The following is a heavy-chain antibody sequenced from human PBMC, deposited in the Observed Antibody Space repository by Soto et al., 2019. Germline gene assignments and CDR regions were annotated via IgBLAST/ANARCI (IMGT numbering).Heavy chain of an antibody. Sequence: GGSQRLSCAASGFTFSSYWRHWVRQVPGKGLAWVSYFSRDGSTTNSADSVKGRFTASRDNAKNTLYLQMNSLTVEDTAVYYCVRGSGPSAIPFDVWGQGALVTVSS. CDR3: VRGSGPSAIPFDV. CDR1: GFTFSSYW. V-gene: IGHV3-74*01. D-gene: IGHD6-19*01. CDR2: FSRDGSTT. J-gene: IGHJ5*02.